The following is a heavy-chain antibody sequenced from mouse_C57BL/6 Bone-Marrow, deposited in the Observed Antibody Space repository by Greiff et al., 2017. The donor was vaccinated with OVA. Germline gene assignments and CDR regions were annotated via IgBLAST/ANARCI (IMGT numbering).Heavy chain of an antibody. V-gene: IGHV14-4*01. Sequence: VQLQQSGAELVRPGASVKLSCTASGFNIKDDYMHWVKQRPEQGLEWIGWIDPENGDPEYASKFQGKATITADPSSTTAYLQLSSLTSEDTAVYYCAVYDFMDYWGQGTSVTVSS. J-gene: IGHJ4*01. CDR2: IDPENGDP. D-gene: IGHD2-4*01. CDR3: AVYDFMDY. CDR1: GFNIKDDY.